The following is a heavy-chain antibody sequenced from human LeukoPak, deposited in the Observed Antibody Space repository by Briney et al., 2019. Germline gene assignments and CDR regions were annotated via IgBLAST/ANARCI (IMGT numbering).Heavy chain of an antibody. CDR1: GFTFSSYG. V-gene: IGHV3-30*03. CDR2: ISYDGSNK. J-gene: IGHJ1*01. Sequence: SLRLSCAASGFTFSSYGMHWVRQAPGKGLEWVAVISYDGSNKYYADSVKGRFTISRDNAKNSLYLQMNSLRAEDTAVYYCARGSCSSTSCPGQHWGQGTLVTVSS. CDR3: ARGSCSSTSCPGQH. D-gene: IGHD2-2*01.